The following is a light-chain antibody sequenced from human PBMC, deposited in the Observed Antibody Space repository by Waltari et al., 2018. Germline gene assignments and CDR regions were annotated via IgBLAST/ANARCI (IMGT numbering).Light chain of an antibody. CDR3: QHYNSFSLT. CDR2: KAS. V-gene: IGKV1-5*03. Sequence: DIQMTQSPSTLSASIGDRVTITCRASQSINSVLAWYQQKPGKAPKLLIYKASTLENEVPSRFSGSGAGTEFTLTISSLRPDDSATYYCQHYNSFSLTFGPGTKVDIK. CDR1: QSINSV. J-gene: IGKJ3*01.